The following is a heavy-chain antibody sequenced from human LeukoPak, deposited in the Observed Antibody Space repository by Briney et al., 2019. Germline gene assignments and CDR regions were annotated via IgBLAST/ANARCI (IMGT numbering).Heavy chain of an antibody. CDR2: IRYDGSNK. V-gene: IGHV3-30*02. Sequence: PGGSLRLSCAASGFTFSSYGMHWVRQAPGKGLEWVAFIRYDGSNKYYADSVKGRLTISRDNSKNTLYLQMNSLRAEDTAVYYCAKDVSSGWYNWFDPWGQGTLVTVSS. CDR3: AKDVSSGWYNWFDP. D-gene: IGHD6-19*01. J-gene: IGHJ5*02. CDR1: GFTFSSYG.